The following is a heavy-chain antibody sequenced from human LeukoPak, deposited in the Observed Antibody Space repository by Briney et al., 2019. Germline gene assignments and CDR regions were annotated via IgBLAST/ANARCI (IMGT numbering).Heavy chain of an antibody. Sequence: GRSLRLSCAASGFTFRSYGMHWVRQAPGKGLEWVAVISYDGSNKYYADSVKGRFTISRDNSKNTLYLQMNSLRAEDTAVYYCAKDRGVVTTNWFDPWGQGTLVTVSS. CDR2: ISYDGSNK. V-gene: IGHV3-30*18. D-gene: IGHD3-10*01. J-gene: IGHJ5*02. CDR3: AKDRGVVTTNWFDP. CDR1: GFTFRSYG.